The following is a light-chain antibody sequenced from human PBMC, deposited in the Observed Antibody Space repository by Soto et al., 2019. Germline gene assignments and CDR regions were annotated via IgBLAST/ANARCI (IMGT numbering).Light chain of an antibody. CDR1: SGHSSYT. V-gene: IGLV4-69*01. Sequence: QSVLTQSPSASASLGASVKLTCTLSSGHSSYTIAWHQQQPDRGPRYLMRLNSDGSHNRGDGVPGRFSGSSSGAERYLTISSLQSEDEADYYCQTWGAGIHVVFGGGTQLTVL. CDR2: LNSDGSH. CDR3: QTWGAGIHVV. J-gene: IGLJ7*01.